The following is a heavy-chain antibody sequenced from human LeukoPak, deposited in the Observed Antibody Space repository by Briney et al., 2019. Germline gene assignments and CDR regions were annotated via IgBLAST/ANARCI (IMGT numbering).Heavy chain of an antibody. J-gene: IGHJ4*02. CDR2: ISGSGGST. Sequence: PGGSLRLSCAASGFTFSSYAMSWVRQAPGKGLEWVSPISGSGGSTYYADSVQGRFTISRDNSKNTLYLQMNSLRADDTAVYYCARQVYNGGWYLDYWGQGTLVAVSS. CDR3: ARQVYNGGWYLDY. CDR1: GFTFSSYA. V-gene: IGHV3-23*01. D-gene: IGHD2-8*01.